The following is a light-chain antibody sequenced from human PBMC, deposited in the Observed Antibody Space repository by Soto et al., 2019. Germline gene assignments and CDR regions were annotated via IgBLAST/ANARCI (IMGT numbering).Light chain of an antibody. CDR2: GAS. J-gene: IGKJ2*01. CDR1: QSVSSSY. V-gene: IGKV3-20*01. CDR3: QLYGSSPL. Sequence: EIVLTQSPGTLSLSPGERATLSCRASQSVSSSYLAWYQQKPGQAPRLLIYGASSRATGIPDRFSGSGSGTDFTLTISRLEPEEFAVYYCQLYGSSPLFGQGTKLEIK.